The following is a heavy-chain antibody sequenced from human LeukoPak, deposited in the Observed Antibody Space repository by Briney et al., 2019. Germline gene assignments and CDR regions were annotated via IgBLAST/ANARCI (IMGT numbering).Heavy chain of an antibody. J-gene: IGHJ4*02. CDR2: VHDSGST. CDR3: ARGAVRYSSGFDY. CDR1: GGSFSGYY. Sequence: SETLSLTCVVYGGSFSGYYWSWIQQPPGMGLEWIGYVHDSGSTNYNPSLKSRVTISVDTSKNQFSLKLSSVTAADTAVYYCARGAVRYSSGFDYWGQGTLVTVSS. V-gene: IGHV4-59*12. D-gene: IGHD6-19*01.